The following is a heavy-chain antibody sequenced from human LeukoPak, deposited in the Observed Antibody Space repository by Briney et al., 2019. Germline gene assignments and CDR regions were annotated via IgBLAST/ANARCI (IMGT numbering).Heavy chain of an antibody. D-gene: IGHD3/OR15-3a*01. J-gene: IGHJ4*02. CDR3: AGDSLTS. CDR1: GFSFSTYG. Sequence: GRSLRLSCEASGFSFSTYGMHWVRQAPGKGLEWVALIWFDGSNKHYADSVKGRFTISRDNSKNTLYLQMNSLRAEDTAVYYCAGDSLTSWGQGTLVTVSS. V-gene: IGHV3-33*01. CDR2: IWFDGSNK.